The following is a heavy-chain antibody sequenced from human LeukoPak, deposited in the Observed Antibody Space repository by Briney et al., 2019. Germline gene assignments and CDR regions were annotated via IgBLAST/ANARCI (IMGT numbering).Heavy chain of an antibody. J-gene: IGHJ5*02. CDR3: ARNPESWFDP. Sequence: QPSETLSLTCTVSGVSISSGDYCWSWIRQPPGKGLEWIGYIYYSGSTYYNPSLKSRVTISVDTSKNQFSLKLSSVTAADTAVYYCARNPESWFDPWGQGALVTVSS. D-gene: IGHD1-14*01. V-gene: IGHV4-30-4*01. CDR1: GVSISSGDYC. CDR2: IYYSGST.